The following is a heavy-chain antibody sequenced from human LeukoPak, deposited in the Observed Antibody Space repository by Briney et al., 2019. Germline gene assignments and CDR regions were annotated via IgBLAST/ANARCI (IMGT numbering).Heavy chain of an antibody. CDR1: GFTFSSYS. Sequence: GGSLRLSCAASGFTFSSYSMNWVRQAPGKGLEWVSSIGSSSSYIYYADSVKGRFTISRDNAKNSLYLQMNSLRAEDTAVYYCASRSGSYSDAFDIWGQGTMVTVSS. CDR2: IGSSSSYI. CDR3: ASRSGSYSDAFDI. V-gene: IGHV3-21*01. D-gene: IGHD1-26*01. J-gene: IGHJ3*02.